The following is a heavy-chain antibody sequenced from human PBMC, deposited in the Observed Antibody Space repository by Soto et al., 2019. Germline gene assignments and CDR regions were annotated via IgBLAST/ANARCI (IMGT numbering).Heavy chain of an antibody. Sequence: QVQLVESGGGLVKPGGSLRLSWAASGFTFSGYNMSWIRQAPGKGLEWVSYITSSGSNTFDAESVKGRFTISRDNTMNLLYLQMNSLSAEDTPVYYCARRGTISSAHHFDHWGQGTLVTVSS. CDR2: ITSSGSNT. CDR3: ARRGTISSAHHFDH. CDR1: GFTFSGYN. V-gene: IGHV3-11*01. D-gene: IGHD6-6*01. J-gene: IGHJ4*02.